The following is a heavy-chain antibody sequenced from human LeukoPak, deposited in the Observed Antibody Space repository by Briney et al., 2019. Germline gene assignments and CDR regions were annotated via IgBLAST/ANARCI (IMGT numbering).Heavy chain of an antibody. Sequence: GGSLRLSCAASGFTFSSYEMNWVRQAPGKGLEWVSYISSSGSTIYYADSVKGRFTISRDNAKNSLYLQINSLRVEDTAVYYCALCDARQAFDIWGQGTMVTVSS. CDR1: GFTFSSYE. CDR2: ISSSGSTI. J-gene: IGHJ3*02. V-gene: IGHV3-48*03. CDR3: ALCDARQAFDI. D-gene: IGHD3-10*02.